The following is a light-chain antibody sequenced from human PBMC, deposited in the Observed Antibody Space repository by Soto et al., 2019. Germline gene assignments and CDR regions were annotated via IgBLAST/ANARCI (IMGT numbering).Light chain of an antibody. J-gene: IGLJ2*01. V-gene: IGLV1-47*01. Sequence: QSALTQPPSASGTPGQRVTISCSGSSSNIGSNYVYWYQQLPGTAPKVLIYRNNQRPSGVPDRFSGSKSGTSASLAISGLRSEDEADYYCAAWDDSLSGHVVFGGGTKLTVL. CDR3: AAWDDSLSGHVV. CDR1: SSNIGSNY. CDR2: RNN.